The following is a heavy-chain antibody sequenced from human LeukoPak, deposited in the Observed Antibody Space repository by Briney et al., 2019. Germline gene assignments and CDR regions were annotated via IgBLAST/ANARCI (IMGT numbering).Heavy chain of an antibody. V-gene: IGHV1-2*06. CDR1: GYTFTGYY. CDR3: ARGEAAISYYYYYMDV. D-gene: IGHD5-18*01. J-gene: IGHJ6*03. CDR2: INSNSGGT. Sequence: ASVKVSCKASGYTFTGYYMHWVRQAPGQGLEWMGRINSNSGGTNYAQKFQGRVTMTRDTSISTAYMELSRLRSDDTAVYCCARGEAAISYYYYYMDVWGKGTTVTVSS.